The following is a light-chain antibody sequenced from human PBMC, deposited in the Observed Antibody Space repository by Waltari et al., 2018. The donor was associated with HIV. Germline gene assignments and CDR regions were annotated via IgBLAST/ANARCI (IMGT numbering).Light chain of an antibody. CDR2: RVH. Sequence: QSALTQPASVSGSPGQSVTISCTGTASDFGPYNFVSWYQQHPASVPKVIISRVHSRPAGGPPRFSGSKAGNTASLTISGLRAEDEALYYCSTHTGNDTLAFGGGTKLTVL. J-gene: IGLJ2*01. CDR3: STHTGNDTLA. CDR1: ASDFGPYNF. V-gene: IGLV2-14*03.